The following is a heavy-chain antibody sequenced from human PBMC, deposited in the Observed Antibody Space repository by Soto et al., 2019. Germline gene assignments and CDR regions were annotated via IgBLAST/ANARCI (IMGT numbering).Heavy chain of an antibody. CDR1: GASIGDYY. CDR3: ARGRFPMLPDY. J-gene: IGHJ4*02. D-gene: IGHD2-15*01. CDR2: IYYSGNT. V-gene: IGHV4-59*01. Sequence: PSETLSLTCTVSGASIGDYYGSWIRQPPGKGLEWIGYIYYSGNTNYNPSLKSRVTISVDTSKNQFSLKLNSVTAADTAVYYCARGRFPMLPDYWGQGALVTVSS.